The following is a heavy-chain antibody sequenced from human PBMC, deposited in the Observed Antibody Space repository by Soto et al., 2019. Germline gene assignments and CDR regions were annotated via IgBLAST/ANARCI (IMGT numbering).Heavy chain of an antibody. CDR1: GFTFSSYA. Sequence: SGGSLRLSCAASGFTFSSYAMSWVRQAPGKGLEWVSAISGSGGSTYYADSVKGRFTISRYNSKNTLYLQMNSLRAEDTAVYYCAKDGSGYYITGFDYWGQGTLVTVSS. V-gene: IGHV3-23*01. D-gene: IGHD3-22*01. J-gene: IGHJ4*02. CDR3: AKDGSGYYITGFDY. CDR2: ISGSGGST.